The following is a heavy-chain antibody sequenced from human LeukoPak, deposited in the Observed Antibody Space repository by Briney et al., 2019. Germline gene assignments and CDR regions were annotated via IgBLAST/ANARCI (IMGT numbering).Heavy chain of an antibody. J-gene: IGHJ4*02. CDR1: GFAFSSYA. Sequence: GRSLRLSCAASGFAFSSYAMSWVRDAPRKGLEWVSAISGSGGSTYYADSVKGRFTISRDNPKNTLYLQMNSLRAEDTAVYYCAKFGGEYCYDSSGYTDYWGQGTLVTVSS. V-gene: IGHV3-23*01. CDR2: ISGSGGST. D-gene: IGHD3-22*01. CDR3: AKFGGEYCYDSSGYTDY.